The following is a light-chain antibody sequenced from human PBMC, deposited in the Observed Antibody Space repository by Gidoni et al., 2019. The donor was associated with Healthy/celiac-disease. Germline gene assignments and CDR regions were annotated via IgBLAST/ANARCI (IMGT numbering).Light chain of an antibody. J-gene: IGKJ1*01. CDR3: QQYNSYPST. Sequence: DIQMTQSPSTLSASVGDRVTITCRASQSISSWLAWYQQKPGKAPKLLLYQASSLESGVPSRFSGSGSGTEFSLTISSLQPDDSATYYCQQYNSYPSTFGQGTKVEIK. V-gene: IGKV1-5*03. CDR1: QSISSW. CDR2: QAS.